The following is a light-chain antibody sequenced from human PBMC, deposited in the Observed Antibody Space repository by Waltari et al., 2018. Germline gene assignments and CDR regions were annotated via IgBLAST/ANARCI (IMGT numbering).Light chain of an antibody. CDR2: QAT. CDR1: TGYVGGYNH. Sequence: HSALTHPPSASGSPGQSVTLSCPGPTGYVGGYNHVSWYQQSPGKAPKLLFFQATHRAPCKHPKSLSCQATKRRPGVRVRFSGATSWNTASLTMFGRKAAEKADYFSSCTVTDGSCFVFGTGTKVT. J-gene: IGLJ1*01. CDR3: SCTVTDGSCFV. V-gene: IGLV2-8*01.